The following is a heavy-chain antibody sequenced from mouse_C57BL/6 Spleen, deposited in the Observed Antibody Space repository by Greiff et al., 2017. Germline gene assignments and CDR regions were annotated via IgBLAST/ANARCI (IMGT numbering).Heavy chain of an antibody. CDR1: GYTFTSYW. CDR2: IHPSDSDT. CDR3: AIWRGGSYYFDY. Sequence: QVQLKQPGAELVKPGASVKVSCKASGYTFTSYWMHWVKQRPGQGLEWIGRIHPSDSDTNYNQKFKGKATLTVDKSSSTAYRQLSSLTSEDSAVYYCAIWRGGSYYFDYWGQGTTLTVSS. V-gene: IGHV1-74*01. J-gene: IGHJ2*01.